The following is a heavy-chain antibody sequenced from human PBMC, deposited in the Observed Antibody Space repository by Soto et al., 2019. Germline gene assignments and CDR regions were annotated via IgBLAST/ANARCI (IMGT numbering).Heavy chain of an antibody. Sequence: QVQLVESGGGVVQPGRSLRLSCAASGFTFSSYAMHWVRQAPGKGLEWVAVISYDGSNKYYADSVKGRFTISRDNSKNTLYLQMNSLRAEDTAVYYCARVCGRDGYNYFRVATRFDYWGQGTLVTVSS. D-gene: IGHD5-12*01. CDR2: ISYDGSNK. CDR3: ARVCGRDGYNYFRVATRFDY. V-gene: IGHV3-30-3*01. CDR1: GFTFSSYA. J-gene: IGHJ4*02.